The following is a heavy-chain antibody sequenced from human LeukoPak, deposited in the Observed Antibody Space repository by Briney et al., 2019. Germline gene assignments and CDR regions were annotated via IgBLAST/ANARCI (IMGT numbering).Heavy chain of an antibody. CDR1: GGSISSYY. CDR2: IYYSGST. D-gene: IGHD3-22*01. Sequence: PSETLSLTCTVSGGSISSYYWSWIRQPPGKGLEWIGYIYYSGSTNYNPSLKSRVTISVDTSKNQFSLKLSSVTAADTAVYYCARLVGDSSGYYRYYYYYYGMDVWGQGTTVTVSS. CDR3: ARLVGDSSGYYRYYYYYYGMDV. J-gene: IGHJ6*02. V-gene: IGHV4-59*08.